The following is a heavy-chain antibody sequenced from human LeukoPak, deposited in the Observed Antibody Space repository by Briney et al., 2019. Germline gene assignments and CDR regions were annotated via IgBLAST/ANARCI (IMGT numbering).Heavy chain of an antibody. CDR2: IYYSGST. J-gene: IGHJ5*02. CDR1: GGSVSSSNYC. V-gene: IGHV4-39*07. D-gene: IGHD5-24*01. Sequence: SETLSLTCTVSGGSVSSSNYCWGWIRQPPGKGLEWIGTIYYSGSTYYNPSLKSRVTISVDSSKNQFSLRLSSVTAADTAVYYCARESLTWLQSRTSWFDPWGQGTLVTVSS. CDR3: ARESLTWLQSRTSWFDP.